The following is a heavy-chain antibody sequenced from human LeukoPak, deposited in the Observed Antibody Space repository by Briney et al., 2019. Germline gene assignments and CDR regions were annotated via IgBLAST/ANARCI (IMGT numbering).Heavy chain of an antibody. J-gene: IGHJ6*03. V-gene: IGHV3-53*01. D-gene: IGHD3-3*01. CDR2: IYTGSKT. CDR1: AFSVSRNH. Sequence: GGSLRLSCVASAFSVSRNHATWVRQAPGKGLEWVSLIYTGSKTDYADSVKGRFTISRDNSKNTVYLQMNSLRAEHPAVYYCARLETSNHDFWSGRPRGYMEVWGKGTTVTVSS. CDR3: ARLETSNHDFWSGRPRGYMEV.